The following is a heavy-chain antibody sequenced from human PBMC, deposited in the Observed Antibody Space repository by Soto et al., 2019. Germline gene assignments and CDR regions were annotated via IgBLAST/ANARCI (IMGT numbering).Heavy chain of an antibody. D-gene: IGHD4-17*01. V-gene: IGHV4-31*03. J-gene: IGHJ3*02. Sequence: QVQLQESGPGLVKPSQTLSLTCTVSGGSISSGGYYWSWIRQHPGKGLEWIGYIYYSGSTYYNPSLKRRVTISVDTSKNQFPLKLSSVTAADTAVYYCARAIDYGGNSDAFDIWGQGTMVTVSS. CDR1: GGSISSGGYY. CDR2: IYYSGST. CDR3: ARAIDYGGNSDAFDI.